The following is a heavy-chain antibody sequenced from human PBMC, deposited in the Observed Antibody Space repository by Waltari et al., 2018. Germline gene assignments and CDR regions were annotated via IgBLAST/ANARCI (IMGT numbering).Heavy chain of an antibody. CDR3: AAEGSGLLYKGGLNY. CDR2: IVVGSGNT. CDR1: GFTFTSSA. V-gene: IGHV1-58*01. J-gene: IGHJ4*02. Sequence: QMQLVQSGPEVKKPGTSVKVSCKASGFTFTSSAVQWVRQARGQRLEWIGWIVVGSGNTNYAQKFQERVTITRDMSTSTAYMELSSLRSEDTAVYYCAAEGSGLLYKGGLNYWGQGTLVTVSS. D-gene: IGHD2-2*02.